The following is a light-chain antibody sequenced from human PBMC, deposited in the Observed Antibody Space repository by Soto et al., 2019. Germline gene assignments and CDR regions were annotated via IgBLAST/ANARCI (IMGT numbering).Light chain of an antibody. V-gene: IGKV1-5*03. CDR1: QSISSW. Sequence: DIQMTQSPSTLSASIGDRVNITCRASQSISSWLAWYQQKPGKAPKVLIYKASNLESGVPSRFSGSGSETEFTLTISSLQPDDFATYYCQQYSVYSTFGGGTKVEIK. CDR3: QQYSVYST. J-gene: IGKJ4*01. CDR2: KAS.